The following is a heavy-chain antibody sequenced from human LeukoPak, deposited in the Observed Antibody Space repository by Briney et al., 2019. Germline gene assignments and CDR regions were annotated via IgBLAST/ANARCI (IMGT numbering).Heavy chain of an antibody. V-gene: IGHV3-53*01. D-gene: IGHD5-24*01. CDR3: TRDQMNY. Sequence: GGALRLSCTASEFTVSRNYMLWVRQAPGKGLEWVSLIFSNGDTHYADSVKGRFTISRDTSKNTVSLQMNSLRVEDTAMYYCTRDQMNYWGQGTLVTVS. CDR2: IFSNGDT. J-gene: IGHJ4*02. CDR1: EFTVSRNY.